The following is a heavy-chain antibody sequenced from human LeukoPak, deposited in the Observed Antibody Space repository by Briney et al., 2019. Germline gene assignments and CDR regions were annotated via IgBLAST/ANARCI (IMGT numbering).Heavy chain of an antibody. CDR1: GFTFSSYS. CDR3: ARPNSSGWSAFDY. V-gene: IGHV3-21*01. CDR2: ISSSSSYI. J-gene: IGHJ4*02. D-gene: IGHD6-19*01. Sequence: PGGSLRLSCAASGFTFSSYSMNWVRQAPGKGLEWVSSISSSSSYIYYADSVKGRLTISGDNAKNSLYLQMNSLRAEDTAVYYCARPNSSGWSAFDYWGQGTLVTVSS.